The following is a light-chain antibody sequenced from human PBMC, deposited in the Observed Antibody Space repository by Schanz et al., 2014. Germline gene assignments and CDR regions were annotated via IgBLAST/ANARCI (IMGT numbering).Light chain of an antibody. CDR2: GAS. Sequence: EIVMTQSPATLSVSPGERATLSCRASQSVSSNLAWYQQKPGQAPRLLIYGASTRATGIPARFSGSGSGTDFTLTISRLEPEDFAVYYCHHYGSSLTFGGGTRVEIK. CDR3: HHYGSSLT. J-gene: IGKJ4*01. V-gene: IGKV3-15*01. CDR1: QSVSSN.